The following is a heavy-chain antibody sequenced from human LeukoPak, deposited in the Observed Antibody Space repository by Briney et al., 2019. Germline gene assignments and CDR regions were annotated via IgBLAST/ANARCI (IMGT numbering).Heavy chain of an antibody. J-gene: IGHJ3*02. Sequence: GGSLRLSCAASGFIFSDYYMTWIRQAPGKGLEWVSDISSSRSYTNYADSVKGRFTISRDNAKNSLYLQMNSLRDDDTAVYYCARKLVGAAGAAFDIWGQGTMVTVSS. CDR2: ISSSRSYT. V-gene: IGHV3-11*06. D-gene: IGHD1-26*01. CDR3: ARKLVGAAGAAFDI. CDR1: GFIFSDYY.